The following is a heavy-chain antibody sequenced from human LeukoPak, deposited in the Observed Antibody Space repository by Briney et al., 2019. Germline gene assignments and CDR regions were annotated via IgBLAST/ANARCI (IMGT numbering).Heavy chain of an antibody. V-gene: IGHV4-38-2*01. J-gene: IGHJ4*02. D-gene: IGHD2-2*01. CDR1: GYSISSGYY. Sequence: KPSETLSLNCAVSGYSISSGYYWGWIRQPPREGLEWIGGIYHSGGTYYNPSLKSRVTISVDTSKNQFSLKLSSVTAADTAVYYCAKLREREDIVVVPAASEYYFDYWGQGTLVTVSS. CDR2: IYHSGGT. CDR3: AKLREREDIVVVPAASEYYFDY.